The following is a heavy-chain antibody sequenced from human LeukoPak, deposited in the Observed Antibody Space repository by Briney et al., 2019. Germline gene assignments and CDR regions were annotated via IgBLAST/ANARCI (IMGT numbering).Heavy chain of an antibody. D-gene: IGHD2-2*01. CDR1: GGSISSGSYY. CDR3: ARFSVAVPAATIYYYYYYMDV. V-gene: IGHV4-61*02. CDR2: IYTSGST. Sequence: SETLSLTCTVSGGSISSGSYYWSWIRQPAGKGLEWIGRIYTSGSTNYNPSLKSRVTISVDKSKNQFSLKLSSVTAADTAVYYCARFSVAVPAATIYYYYYYMDVWGKGTTVTVSS. J-gene: IGHJ6*03.